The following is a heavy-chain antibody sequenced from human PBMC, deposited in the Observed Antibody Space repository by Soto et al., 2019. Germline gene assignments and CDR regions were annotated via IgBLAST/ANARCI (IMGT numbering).Heavy chain of an antibody. CDR2: ISGSGGST. CDR3: STADTRSSDY. V-gene: IGHV3-23*01. CDR1: GFTFSSYV. D-gene: IGHD5-18*01. J-gene: IGHJ4*02. Sequence: EVQLLESGGGLVQPGVSLRLSCAASGFTFSSYVMSWVRQAPGKGLAWVSAISGSGGSTYYGDSVKGRFTISRDNSKNQLYLQMNSLRAEDTAVYYCSTADTRSSDYWVQGTLVTVSS.